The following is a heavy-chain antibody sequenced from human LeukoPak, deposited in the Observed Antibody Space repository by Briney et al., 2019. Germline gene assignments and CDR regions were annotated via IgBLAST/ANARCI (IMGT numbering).Heavy chain of an antibody. CDR3: ARVDIVTTNWFDP. D-gene: IGHD5-12*01. Sequence: SETLSPTCAVYGESFSGYYWSWIRQPPGKGLEWLGEVNHRGSTNYKLSLKSRLTISVDTSKNQFSLKLTSVTAADTAVYYCARVDIVTTNWFDPWGQGTLVTVSS. V-gene: IGHV4-34*01. J-gene: IGHJ5*02. CDR1: GESFSGYY. CDR2: VNHRGST.